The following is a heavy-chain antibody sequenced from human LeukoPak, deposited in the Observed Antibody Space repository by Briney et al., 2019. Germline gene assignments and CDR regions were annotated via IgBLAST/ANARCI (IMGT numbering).Heavy chain of an antibody. D-gene: IGHD3-22*01. Sequence: PGRSLRLSCAASGFTFSSYGMHWVRQAPGKGLEWVAVISYDGSNKYYADSVKGRFTISRDNSKNTLYLQMNSLRAEDTAVYYCAKGDLAYDSSGYWGQGTLVTVSS. CDR1: GFTFSSYG. V-gene: IGHV3-30*18. CDR3: AKGDLAYDSSGY. CDR2: ISYDGSNK. J-gene: IGHJ4*02.